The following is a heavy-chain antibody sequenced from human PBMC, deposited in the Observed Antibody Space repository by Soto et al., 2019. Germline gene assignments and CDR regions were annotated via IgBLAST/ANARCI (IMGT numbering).Heavy chain of an antibody. V-gene: IGHV3-7*04. J-gene: IGHJ3*02. D-gene: IGHD3-22*01. CDR3: ARGDFYDSSGPFSDAFDI. CDR1: GFTFSAYW. CDR2: IKQDGSEK. Sequence: GGSLRLSCAASGFTFSAYWMTWVRQAPGKGLEWVANIKQDGSEKWYVDSVRGRFTISRDNAKNSLYLQMNSLRAEDTAVYYCARGDFYDSSGPFSDAFDIWGQGTMVTVSS.